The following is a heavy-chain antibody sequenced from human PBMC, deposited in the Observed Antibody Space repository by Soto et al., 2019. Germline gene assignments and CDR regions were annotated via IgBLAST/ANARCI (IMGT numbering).Heavy chain of an antibody. D-gene: IGHD6-25*01. J-gene: IGHJ5*02. CDR2: ISDDATNQ. V-gene: IGHV3-30*18. CDR1: GFTFSSYG. CDR3: AKEQMAAGSNWFHP. Sequence: QVQLVESGGGVVQPGRSLRLSCAASGFTFSSYGMVWVRQAPGKGLEWVAVISDDATNQNYGDSVKGRFTISRDNSKNTLYLQMNSVRAEDTAVYYCAKEQMAAGSNWFHPWGQGTLVTVSS.